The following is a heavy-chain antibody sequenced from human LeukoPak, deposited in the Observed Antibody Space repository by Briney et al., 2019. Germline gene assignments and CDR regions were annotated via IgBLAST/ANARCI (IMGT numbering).Heavy chain of an antibody. J-gene: IGHJ6*03. CDR3: AREGEYDSSDFYYYYYYMDV. V-gene: IGHV1-18*01. CDR1: GYTFIGYS. D-gene: IGHD3-22*01. Sequence: ASVKVSCKASGYTFIGYSMHWVRQAPGQGLEWMGWINAYNGNTNYAQKLEDRVTMTTDISTSTAYMEVKRLRSDDTAVDYCAREGEYDSSDFYYYYYYMDVWGKGTTVTISS. CDR2: INAYNGNT.